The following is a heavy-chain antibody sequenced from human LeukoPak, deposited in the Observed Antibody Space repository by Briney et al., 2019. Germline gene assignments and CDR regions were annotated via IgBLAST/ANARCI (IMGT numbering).Heavy chain of an antibody. V-gene: IGHV4-59*01. J-gene: IGHJ4*02. CDR2: IYYSGST. D-gene: IGHD3-16*02. Sequence: SETLSLTCTVSGGSISSSYWSWIRKPPGKGLEGFGYIYYSGSTDYNPSLKSRVTISVDTSKNQFSLKLGSVTAADTAVYYCARGLLYDYVWGSYRYYFDYWGQGTLVTVSS. CDR1: GGSISSSY. CDR3: ARGLLYDYVWGSYRYYFDY.